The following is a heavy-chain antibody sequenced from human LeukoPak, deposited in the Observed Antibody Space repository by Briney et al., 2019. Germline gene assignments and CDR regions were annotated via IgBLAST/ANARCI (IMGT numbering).Heavy chain of an antibody. D-gene: IGHD2-2*01. CDR1: GGTFSSYA. J-gene: IGHJ6*02. CDR3: ASDIVVVPAARYYYYYGMDV. V-gene: IGHV1-69*04. CDR2: IIPILGIA. Sequence: VASVKVSCKASGGTFSSYAISWVRQAPGQGLEWMGRIIPILGIASYAQKFQGRVTITADKSTSTAYMELSSLRSEDTAVYYCASDIVVVPAARYYYYYGMDVWGQGTTVTVSS.